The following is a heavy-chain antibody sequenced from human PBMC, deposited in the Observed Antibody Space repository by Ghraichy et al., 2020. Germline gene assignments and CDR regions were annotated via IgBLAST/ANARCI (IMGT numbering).Heavy chain of an antibody. V-gene: IGHV3-30*02. CDR1: GFTFSSYG. D-gene: IGHD2-2*01. CDR2: MQYDGSNK. Sequence: GESLNISCAASGFTFSSYGMHWVRQAPGKGLEWVAFMQYDGSNKYYADSVKGRFTISRDNSKNTLYLQMNSLRAEDTAVYYCAKAYCGSASCYLYYYYYGMDVWGQGTTVTVSS. J-gene: IGHJ6*02. CDR3: AKAYCGSASCYLYYYYYGMDV.